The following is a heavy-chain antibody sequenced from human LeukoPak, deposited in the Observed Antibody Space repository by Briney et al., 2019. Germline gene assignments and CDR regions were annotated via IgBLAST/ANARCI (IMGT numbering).Heavy chain of an antibody. CDR1: GGSFSGYY. CDR2: IYYSGST. J-gene: IGHJ3*02. CDR3: ARADFESYYYVSSGYLLRAFDI. V-gene: IGHV4-59*08. D-gene: IGHD3-22*01. Sequence: SETLSLTCAVYGGSFSGYYWSWIRQPPGKGLEWIGYIYYSGSTNYNPSLKSRVTISVDTSKNQFSLKLSSVTAADTAVYYCARADFESYYYVSSGYLLRAFDIWGQGTMVTVSS.